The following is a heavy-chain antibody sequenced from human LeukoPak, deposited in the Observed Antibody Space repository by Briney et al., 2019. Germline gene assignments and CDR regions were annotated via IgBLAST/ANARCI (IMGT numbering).Heavy chain of an antibody. Sequence: SETLSLTCTVSGGSISSYYWSWIRQPPGKGLQWIGYMHYSGSTNYNPSLKNRVTISLDTSKKQFSLKVTSVTAADTAVYYCARAAVRGVIYWFDPWGQGTLVTVSS. CDR2: MHYSGST. V-gene: IGHV4-59*01. CDR1: GGSISSYY. D-gene: IGHD3-10*01. CDR3: ARAAVRGVIYWFDP. J-gene: IGHJ5*02.